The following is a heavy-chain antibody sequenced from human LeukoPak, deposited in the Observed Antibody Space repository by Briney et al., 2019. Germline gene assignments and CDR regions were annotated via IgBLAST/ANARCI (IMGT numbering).Heavy chain of an antibody. CDR1: GGSFSGYY. J-gene: IGHJ3*02. CDR3: ARDGRHGLARDGFDI. Sequence: PSETLSLTCAVYGGSFSGYYWGWIRQPPGKGLEWIGSVFQSGYTYYNPSLKNRVTISVDTSKNQFSLKLSSVTAADTAVYFCARDGRHGLARDGFDIWGQGTMVTVSS. CDR2: VFQSGYT. V-gene: IGHV4-34*12. D-gene: IGHD2-8*01.